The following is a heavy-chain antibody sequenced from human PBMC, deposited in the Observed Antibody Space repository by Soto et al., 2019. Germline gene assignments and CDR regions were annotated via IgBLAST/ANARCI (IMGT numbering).Heavy chain of an antibody. CDR2: ISYDGSNK. V-gene: IGHV3-30*18. CDR3: AKDLSSSFFT. D-gene: IGHD6-13*01. CDR1: GFTFSSYG. Sequence: QVQLVESGGGVVQPGRSLRLSCAASGFTFSSYGMHWVRQAPGKGLEWVAVISYDGSNKYYADSVKGRFTISRDNSKNTLYLQMNSLRAEDTAVYYCAKDLSSSFFTWGQGTLVTVSS. J-gene: IGHJ5*02.